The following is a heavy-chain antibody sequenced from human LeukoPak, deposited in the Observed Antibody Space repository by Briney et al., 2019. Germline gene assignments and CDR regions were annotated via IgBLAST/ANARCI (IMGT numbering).Heavy chain of an antibody. CDR3: ARCTDNYYYYYMDV. Sequence: GGSLRLSCAVSGFTFRSYAMNWVRQAPGKGLEWVAAITADGGSTHYTTSVKGRFIISRDTPKNTLSLQMNSLRAEDTAVYYCARCTDNYYYYYMDVWGKGTTVTVSS. J-gene: IGHJ6*03. V-gene: IGHV3-23*01. D-gene: IGHD1-1*01. CDR2: ITADGGST. CDR1: GFTFRSYA.